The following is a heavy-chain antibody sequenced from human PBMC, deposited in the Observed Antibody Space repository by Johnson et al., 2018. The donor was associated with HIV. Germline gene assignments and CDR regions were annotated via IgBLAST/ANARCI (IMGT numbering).Heavy chain of an antibody. CDR1: GFTVSSNY. J-gene: IGHJ3*02. V-gene: IGHV3-66*01. D-gene: IGHD6-19*01. CDR3: AKADHSSGWYLAFDI. Sequence: VQLVESGGGVVQPGGSLRLSCAASGFTVSSNYMSWVRQAPGKGLEWVSVIYSGGSIYYADSVKGRFSISRDNSKNTLYLQMNSLRAEDTAVYYCAKADHSSGWYLAFDIWGQGTMVTVSS. CDR2: IYSGGSI.